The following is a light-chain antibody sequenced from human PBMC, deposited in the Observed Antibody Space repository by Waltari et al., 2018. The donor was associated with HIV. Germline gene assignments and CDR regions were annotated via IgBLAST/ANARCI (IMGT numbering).Light chain of an antibody. CDR1: QSVRSY. CDR3: QERSNWPSLT. V-gene: IGKV3-11*01. Sequence: EIVLTQSPATLSLSPGERASLSCRASQSVRSYLAWYQQKPGQAPRLLIYEASTRATGVPARFSGSGSGTDFTLTISSLEPEDFAIYYCQERSNWPSLTFGGGTRLEMK. J-gene: IGKJ4*01. CDR2: EAS.